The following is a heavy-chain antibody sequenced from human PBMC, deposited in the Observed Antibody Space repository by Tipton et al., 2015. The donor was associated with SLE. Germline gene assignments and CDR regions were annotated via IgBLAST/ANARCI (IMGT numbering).Heavy chain of an antibody. CDR3: ARGPWTEYFQY. J-gene: IGHJ1*01. CDR2: IHDTGSS. D-gene: IGHD5-12*01. V-gene: IGHV4-59*01. Sequence: TLSLTCAVYGGSFSGYYWSWIRQPPGKGLEWIGYIHDTGSSNYNPSLQSRVSGSIDTSKNQFSLKVNSVTAADTAVYYCARGPWTEYFQYWGQGILVTVSS. CDR1: GGSFSGYY.